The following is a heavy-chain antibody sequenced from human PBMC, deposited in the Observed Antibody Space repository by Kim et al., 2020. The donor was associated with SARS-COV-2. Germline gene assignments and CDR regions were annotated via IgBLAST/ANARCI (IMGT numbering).Heavy chain of an antibody. D-gene: IGHD6-13*01. CDR2: IKQDGSEK. J-gene: IGHJ6*02. Sequence: PGKGLEWVANIKQDGSEKYYVDSVKGRFTISRDNAKNSLYLQMNSLRAEDTAVYYCARDGIAAAGNSYYYGMDVWGQGTTVTVSS. CDR3: ARDGIAAAGNSYYYGMDV. V-gene: IGHV3-7*01.